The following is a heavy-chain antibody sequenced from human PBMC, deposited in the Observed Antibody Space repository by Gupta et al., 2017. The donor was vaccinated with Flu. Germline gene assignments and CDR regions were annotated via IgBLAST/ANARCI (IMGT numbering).Heavy chain of an antibody. CDR3: ARVRYQLLMSP. V-gene: IGHV4-34*01. CDR2: INYSGST. D-gene: IGHD2-8*01. J-gene: IGHJ5*02. Sequence: SWVRQPPEKGLEWIGEINYSGSTNYNPSLKSRVTISVDTSKNQFSLKLRSVTAADTAVYHCARVRYQLLMSPWGQGTLVTVSS.